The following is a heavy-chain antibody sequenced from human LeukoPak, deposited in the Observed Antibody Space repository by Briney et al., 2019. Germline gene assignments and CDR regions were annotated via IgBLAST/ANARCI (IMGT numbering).Heavy chain of an antibody. CDR2: IKQDGSEK. V-gene: IGHV3-7*01. Sequence: GGSLRLSCAASGFTFSSYSMNWVRQAPGKGLEWVANIKQDGSEKYYVDSVKGRFTISRDNAKNSLYLQMNSLRAEDTAVYYCARGYSSGWYAFYYYYYYMDVWGKGTTVTISS. D-gene: IGHD6-19*01. CDR3: ARGYSSGWYAFYYYYYYMDV. CDR1: GFTFSSYS. J-gene: IGHJ6*03.